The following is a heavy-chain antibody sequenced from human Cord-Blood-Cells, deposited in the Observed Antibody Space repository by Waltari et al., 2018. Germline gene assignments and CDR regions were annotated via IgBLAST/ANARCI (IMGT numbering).Heavy chain of an antibody. CDR2: INPSGGST. V-gene: IGHV1-46*01. J-gene: IGHJ3*02. D-gene: IGHD3-10*01. CDR1: RYTFTSSY. Sequence: QVPLVQSGAEVKQPGASVTVSCKASRYTFTSSYIHLVRQAPGRGLGGMGIINPSGGSTSYERSVQGRVTMTRDTSTSTVYMALSSLGSEDTAVYYCAGRSGEGAFDIWGQGTRVTVSS. CDR3: AGRSGEGAFDI.